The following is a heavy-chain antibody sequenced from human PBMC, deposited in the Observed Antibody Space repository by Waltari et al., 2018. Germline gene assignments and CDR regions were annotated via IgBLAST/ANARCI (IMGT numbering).Heavy chain of an antibody. D-gene: IGHD3-9*01. CDR2: IYYSGST. Sequence: QVQLQESGPGLVKPSETLSLTCTVSGGSISSYYWSWIRQPPGKGLEWIGYIYYSGSTNYNPSRKSRVTISVDTSKNQFSLKLSSVTAADTAVYYCARVDRRWFDPWGQGTLVTVSS. V-gene: IGHV4-59*01. J-gene: IGHJ5*02. CDR3: ARVDRRWFDP. CDR1: GGSISSYY.